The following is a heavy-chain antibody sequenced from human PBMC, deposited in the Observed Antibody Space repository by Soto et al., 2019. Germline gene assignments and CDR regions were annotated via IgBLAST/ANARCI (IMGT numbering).Heavy chain of an antibody. V-gene: IGHV1-69*01. CDR3: PRVECSSTSCREAFDI. CDR2: IIPIFGTA. D-gene: IGHD2-2*01. CDR1: GGTFSSYA. Sequence: QVQLVQSGAEVKKPGSSVEVSCKASGGTFSSYAISWVRQAPGQGLAWMGGIIPIFGTANYAQKFKGRVTITADESTSTAYLELSSLRSDDTAVYYCPRVECSSTSCREAFDIWGQGTTVTVSS. J-gene: IGHJ3*02.